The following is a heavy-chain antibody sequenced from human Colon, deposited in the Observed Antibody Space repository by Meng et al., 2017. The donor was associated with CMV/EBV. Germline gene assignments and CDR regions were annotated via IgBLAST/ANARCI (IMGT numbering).Heavy chain of an antibody. CDR1: GFTFSSHP. CDR3: ARGSYCWVGATTCLDY. J-gene: IGHJ4*01. D-gene: IGHD1-26*01. V-gene: IGHV3-30-3*01. Sequence: GGSLRLSCAASGFTFSSHPMHWVRQPPGRGREWINVISPDGSQKYFADSLKGRFTISRDNFKDTLYLDMSNLRIDDTAVYYCARGSYCWVGATTCLDYWGQGTMVTVSS. CDR2: ISPDGSQK.